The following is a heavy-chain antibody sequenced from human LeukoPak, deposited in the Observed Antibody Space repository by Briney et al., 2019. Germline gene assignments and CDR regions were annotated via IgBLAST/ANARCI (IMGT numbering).Heavy chain of an antibody. J-gene: IGHJ4*02. CDR3: ARGHYDSSSDY. CDR1: GGSISSYY. V-gene: IGHV4-4*07. CDR2: IYTSGSI. Sequence: AETLSLTCTVSGGSISSYYWSWIRQPAGKGLEWIGRIYTSGSINYNPSLKSRVTMSVDTSKNQFSLKLSSVTAADTAVYYCARGHYDSSSDYWGQGTLVTVSS. D-gene: IGHD3-3*01.